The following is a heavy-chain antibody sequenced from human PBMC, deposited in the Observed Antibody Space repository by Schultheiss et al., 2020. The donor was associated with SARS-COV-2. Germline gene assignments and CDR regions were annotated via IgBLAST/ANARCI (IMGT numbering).Heavy chain of an antibody. J-gene: IGHJ6*02. D-gene: IGHD3-3*01. CDR2: IYHSGST. V-gene: IGHV4-59*08. CDR1: GGSISSYY. CDR3: ARADDFLGPTHYYYYGMDV. Sequence: SETLSLTCAVSGGSISSYYWSWIRQPPGKGLEWIGYIYHSGSTNYNPSLKSRVTISVDTSKNQFSLKLSSVTAADTAVYYCARADDFLGPTHYYYYGMDVWGQGTTVTVSS.